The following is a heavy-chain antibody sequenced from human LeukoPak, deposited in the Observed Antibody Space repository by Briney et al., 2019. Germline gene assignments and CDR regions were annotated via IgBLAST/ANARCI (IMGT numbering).Heavy chain of an antibody. Sequence: GGSLRLSCTVSGFTVSTNSMSWVRQTPGKGLEWVSFIYSGGSTHYSDSVKGRFTISRDNSKNTLYLQMNSLRAEDTAVYYCARKVLLRTVDYWGQGTLVTVSS. CDR2: IYSGGST. D-gene: IGHD1-14*01. J-gene: IGHJ4*02. V-gene: IGHV3-53*01. CDR3: ARKVLLRTVDY. CDR1: GFTVSTNS.